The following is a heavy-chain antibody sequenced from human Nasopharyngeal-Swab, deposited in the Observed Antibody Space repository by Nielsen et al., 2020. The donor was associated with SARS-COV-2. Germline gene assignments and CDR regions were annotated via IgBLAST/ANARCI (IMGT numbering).Heavy chain of an antibody. CDR3: ARIPREYWFDP. CDR2: IYYSGST. Sequence: SETLSLTCTVSGGSISSSSYYWSWIRQPPGKGLEWIGSIYYSGSTYYNPSLKSRVTISVDTSKNQFSLKLSSVTAADTAVYYCARIPREYWFDPWGQGTLVTVSS. V-gene: IGHV4-39*07. D-gene: IGHD3-10*01. J-gene: IGHJ5*02. CDR1: GGSISSSSYY.